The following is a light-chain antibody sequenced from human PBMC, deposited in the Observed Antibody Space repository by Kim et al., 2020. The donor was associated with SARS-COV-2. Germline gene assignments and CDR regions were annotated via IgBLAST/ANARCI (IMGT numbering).Light chain of an antibody. V-gene: IGKV1-39*01. Sequence: ASVGNRVTITCRASQSVFTYLNWYQQKSGKAPKRLISSASNLQSGVPPRFSGSGSGTDFTLTISSLQPEDFAYYYCQHSHSPPSIFAQGTKVDIK. CDR1: QSVFTY. CDR3: QHSHSPPSI. J-gene: IGKJ2*01. CDR2: SAS.